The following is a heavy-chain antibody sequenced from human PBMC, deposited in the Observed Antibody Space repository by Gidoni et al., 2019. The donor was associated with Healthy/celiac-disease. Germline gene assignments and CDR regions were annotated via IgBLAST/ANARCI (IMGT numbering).Heavy chain of an antibody. CDR2: ISYDGSNK. J-gene: IGHJ5*02. V-gene: IGHV3-30*04. CDR1: GFTFSSYA. D-gene: IGHD3-3*01. Sequence: QVQLVESGGGVVQPGRSLRLSCAASGFTFSSYAMHWVRQAPGKGLEWVAVISYDGSNKYYADSVKGRFTISRDNSKNTLYLQMNSLRAEDTAVYYCARAKDFWSGYRNWFDPWGQGTLVTVSS. CDR3: ARAKDFWSGYRNWFDP.